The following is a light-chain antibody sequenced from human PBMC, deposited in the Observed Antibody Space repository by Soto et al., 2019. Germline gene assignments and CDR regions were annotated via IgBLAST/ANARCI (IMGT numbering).Light chain of an antibody. CDR1: QSISSW. J-gene: IGKJ4*01. CDR3: QQYNSSLLT. Sequence: DIQMTQSPSTLSASVGDRVTITCRASQSISSWLAWYQQKPGKAPKLLIYDASSLESGVPSRFSGSGSGTEFTLTISSLQPDDFATYYCQQYNSSLLTFGGGTQVEIK. V-gene: IGKV1-5*01. CDR2: DAS.